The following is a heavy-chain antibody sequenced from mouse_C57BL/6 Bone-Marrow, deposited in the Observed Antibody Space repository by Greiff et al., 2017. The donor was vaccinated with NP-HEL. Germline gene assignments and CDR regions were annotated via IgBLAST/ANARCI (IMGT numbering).Heavy chain of an antibody. CDR2: INPSSGYT. J-gene: IGHJ3*01. CDR1: GYTFTSYW. D-gene: IGHD1-1*01. Sequence: QVQLQQSGAELAKPGASVKLSCKASGYTFTSYWMHWVKQRPGQGLEWIGYINPSSGYTKYTQKFKGKATLTADKSSSTAYMQLSSLTYEDSAVYYCARGFVYYGSSYALAYWGQGTLVTVSA. CDR3: ARGFVYYGSSYALAY. V-gene: IGHV1-7*01.